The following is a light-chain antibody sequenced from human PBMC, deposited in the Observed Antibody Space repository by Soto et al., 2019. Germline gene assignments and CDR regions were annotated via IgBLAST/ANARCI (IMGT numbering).Light chain of an antibody. CDR3: QQYYSYPRA. J-gene: IGKJ1*01. CDR1: QGISSY. CDR2: AAS. V-gene: IGKV1-8*01. Sequence: AIRMTQSSSSLSASTGDRVTISCATSQGISSYLAWYQKKKGKAPKLLIYAASTLQSGVPSRFSGSGYGTDFNLTISCLQSEDFATYYCQQYYSYPRAFGQGTKVDIK.